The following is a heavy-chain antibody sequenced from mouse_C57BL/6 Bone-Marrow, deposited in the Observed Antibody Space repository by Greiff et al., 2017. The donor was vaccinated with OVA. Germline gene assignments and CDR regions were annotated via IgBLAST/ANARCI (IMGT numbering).Heavy chain of an antibody. CDR3: AEAHYGSSYDAMDY. J-gene: IGHJ4*01. D-gene: IGHD1-1*01. V-gene: IGHV1-72*01. CDR1: GYTFTSYW. CDR2: IDPNSGGT. Sequence: VQLQQPGAELVKPGASVKLSCKASGYTFTSYWMHWVKQRPGRGLEWIGRIDPNSGGTKYNEKFKSKATLTVDKPSSTAYMQLSSLTSEDSAVCEGAEAHYGSSYDAMDYWGQGTSVTVSS.